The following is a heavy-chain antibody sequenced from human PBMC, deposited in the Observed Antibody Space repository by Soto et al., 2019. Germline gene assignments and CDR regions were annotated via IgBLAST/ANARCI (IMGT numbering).Heavy chain of an antibody. CDR3: VKKIAGTTTNGAYWYFDL. CDR2: ITGGGDYT. D-gene: IGHD2-8*01. Sequence: EVQLLESGGDLVQPGGSLRLSCAASGFTFGDFAMNWVRQAPGKGLEWVSGITGGGDYTFYADSVKSRFTISRVQSKNTVYLQMNSLRAEDTALYYCVKKIAGTTTNGAYWYFDLWGRGTLVTVSS. V-gene: IGHV3-23*01. CDR1: GFTFGDFA. J-gene: IGHJ2*01.